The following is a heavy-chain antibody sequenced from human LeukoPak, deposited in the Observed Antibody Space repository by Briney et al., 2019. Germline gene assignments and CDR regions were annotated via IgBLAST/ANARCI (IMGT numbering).Heavy chain of an antibody. CDR2: ISGSGGSK. D-gene: IGHD7-27*01. J-gene: IGHJ6*02. Sequence: PGGSLRLSCAASGFTFSSYAMSWVRQAPGKGLEWVSAISGSGGSKYYADSVKGRFTISRDNSKNTLYLQMNRLRADDTAVYYCARDHWGIVENGYDYFYYDMDVWGQGTTVTVSS. V-gene: IGHV3-23*01. CDR3: ARDHWGIVENGYDYFYYDMDV. CDR1: GFTFSSYA.